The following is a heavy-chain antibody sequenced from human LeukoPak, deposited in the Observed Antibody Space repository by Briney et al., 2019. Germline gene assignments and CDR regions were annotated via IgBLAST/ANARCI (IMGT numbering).Heavy chain of an antibody. Sequence: ASVKVSCKASGYTFTSYYMHWVRQAPGQGLEWMGIINPSGGSTSYARKFQGRVTMTRDTSTSTVYMELSSLRSEDTAVYYCARVHRIAAAGSYGMDVWGQGTTVTVSS. CDR1: GYTFTSYY. D-gene: IGHD6-13*01. CDR2: INPSGGST. CDR3: ARVHRIAAAGSYGMDV. J-gene: IGHJ6*02. V-gene: IGHV1-46*01.